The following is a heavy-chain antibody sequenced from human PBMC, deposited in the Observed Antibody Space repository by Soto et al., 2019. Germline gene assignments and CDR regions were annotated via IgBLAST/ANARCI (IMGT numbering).Heavy chain of an antibody. CDR2: ISGSGGST. D-gene: IGHD6-19*01. J-gene: IGHJ4*02. Sequence: PGGSLRLSCAASGLTFSSYAMSWVRQAPGKGLEWVSAISGSGGSTFYPDSVKGRFTISRDNSKNTLFLQMNSLRGEDTAVYYCAGRIAVAGTLAYWGQGTRVTVS. V-gene: IGHV3-23*01. CDR1: GLTFSSYA. CDR3: AGRIAVAGTLAY.